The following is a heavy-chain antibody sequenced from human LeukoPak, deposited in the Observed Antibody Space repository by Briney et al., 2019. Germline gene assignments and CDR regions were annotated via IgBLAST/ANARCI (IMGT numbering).Heavy chain of an antibody. CDR2: INCDSGGT. CDR1: GYIFNGYY. J-gene: IGHJ4*02. Sequence: ASVKVSCKTSGYIFNGYYIQRVRHAPGQGLEWMGSINCDSGGTDYSHRFQGRVTMTRDRSITTVYMELSKLSFDDTAVYYCARGYRTGDMTIFAYWGQGTLVTVSS. CDR3: ARGYRTGDMTIFAY. V-gene: IGHV1-2*02. D-gene: IGHD7-27*01.